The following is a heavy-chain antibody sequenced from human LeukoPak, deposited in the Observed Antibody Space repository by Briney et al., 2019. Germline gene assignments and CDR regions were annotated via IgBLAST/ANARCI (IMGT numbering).Heavy chain of an antibody. D-gene: IGHD3/OR15-3a*01. CDR3: VKEGTWFDY. CDR2: NRSKANSYAT. CDR1: GFTFSGSA. Sequence: GGSLRLSCAASGFTFSGSAMHWVRQASGEGLEWVGSNRSKANSYATAYAASVKGRFTISRDDSKNTAYMQMNSLKTEDTAVYYCVKEGTWFDYWGQGTLVTVSS. J-gene: IGHJ4*02. V-gene: IGHV3-73*01.